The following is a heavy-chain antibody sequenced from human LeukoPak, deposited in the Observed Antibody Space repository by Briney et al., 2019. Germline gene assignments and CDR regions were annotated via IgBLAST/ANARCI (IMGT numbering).Heavy chain of an antibody. CDR2: ISYDGSNK. Sequence: GGSLRLSCAASGFTISSYAMHWVRQAPGKGLEWVAVISYDGSNKYYADSVKGRFTISRDNSKNTLYLQMNSLRAEDTAVYYCEAVEQWLVRVNYYFDYWGQGTLVTVSS. CDR1: GFTISSYA. J-gene: IGHJ4*02. V-gene: IGHV3-30-3*01. D-gene: IGHD6-19*01. CDR3: EAVEQWLVRVNYYFDY.